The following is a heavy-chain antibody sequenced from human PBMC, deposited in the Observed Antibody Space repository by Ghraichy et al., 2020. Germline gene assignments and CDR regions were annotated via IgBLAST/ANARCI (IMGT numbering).Heavy chain of an antibody. Sequence: LSLTCAASGFIFNDYAINWVRQAPGKGLEWVSSISGSGSFTYYADSVKGRCAISRDNSENTVYLQMNSLRAEDTAVYYCAKSSTEVRPSNFDFWGQGTLVTVSS. D-gene: IGHD4-17*01. CDR2: ISGSGSFT. J-gene: IGHJ4*02. CDR1: GFIFNDYA. V-gene: IGHV3-23*01. CDR3: AKSSTEVRPSNFDF.